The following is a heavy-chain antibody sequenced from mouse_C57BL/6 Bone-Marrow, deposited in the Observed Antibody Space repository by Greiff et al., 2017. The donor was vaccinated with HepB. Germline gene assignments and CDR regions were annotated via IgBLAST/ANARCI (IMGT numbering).Heavy chain of an antibody. V-gene: IGHV1-18*01. CDR2: INPNNGGT. J-gene: IGHJ2*01. CDR1: GYTFTDYN. CDR3: ARKYYYGSSYFDY. Sequence: EVQLQESGPELVKPGASVKIPCKASGYTFTDYNMDWVKQSHGKSLEWIGDINPNNGGTIYNQKFKGKATLTVDKSSSTAYMELRSLTSEDTAVYYCARKYYYGSSYFDYWGQGTTLTVSS. D-gene: IGHD1-1*01.